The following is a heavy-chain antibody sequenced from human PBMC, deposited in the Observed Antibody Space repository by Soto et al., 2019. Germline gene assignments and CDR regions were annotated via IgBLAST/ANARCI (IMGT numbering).Heavy chain of an antibody. V-gene: IGHV3-7*01. J-gene: IGHJ4*02. CDR1: GFNVMSYW. CDR3: ARDIGFDYVN. D-gene: IGHD3-16*01. Sequence: GGSLRLSCAVSGFNVMSYWMSWVRQAPGKGLEWVASIKEDGSEIYYLQSVRGRFSISRDSARNALHLTMNYLSAEDTGVYFCARDIGFDYVNWGQGTLVTVSS. CDR2: IKEDGSEI.